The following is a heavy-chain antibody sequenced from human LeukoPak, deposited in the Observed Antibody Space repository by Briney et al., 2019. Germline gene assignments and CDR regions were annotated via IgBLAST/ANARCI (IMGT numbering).Heavy chain of an antibody. Sequence: ASVKVSCKASGYTFSNFDLNWVRQATGQGLEWVGYMNPNSGYTAYAQKFQGRVTITRDTSISTLYMELSSLRSEDTAVYYCARSGGGYSGYDTAPFDYWGQGTLVTVSS. D-gene: IGHD5-12*01. J-gene: IGHJ4*02. CDR3: ARSGGGYSGYDTAPFDY. V-gene: IGHV1-8*03. CDR1: GYTFSNFD. CDR2: MNPNSGYT.